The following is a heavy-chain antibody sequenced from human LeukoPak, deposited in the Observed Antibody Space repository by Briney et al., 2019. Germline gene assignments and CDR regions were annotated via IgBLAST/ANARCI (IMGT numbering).Heavy chain of an antibody. J-gene: IGHJ5*02. CDR2: IFPGDSDT. CDR1: GYRFTSYW. Sequence: GEFLKISCKGSGYRFTSYWIGWVRQMPGKGLEWMGIIFPGDSDTRYSPSFQGQVTISADKSISTAYLQWSSLKASDTAMYYCARHEDYDIIAWGQGTLVTVSS. V-gene: IGHV5-51*01. CDR3: ARHEDYDIIA. D-gene: IGHD3-22*01.